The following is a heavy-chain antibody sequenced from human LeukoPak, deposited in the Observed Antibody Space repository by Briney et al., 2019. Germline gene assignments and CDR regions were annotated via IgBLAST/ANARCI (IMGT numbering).Heavy chain of an antibody. CDR2: MNPNSGNT. CDR3: ARLHSSWGKDYGMDV. J-gene: IGHJ6*02. CDR1: GYTFTSYD. Sequence: GASVKVSCKASGYTFTSYDINWVRQATGQGLEWMGLMNPNSGNTGYAQKFQGRVTMTRNTSIGTAYMELSSLRSEDTAVYYCARLHSSWGKDYGMDVWGQGTTVTVSS. D-gene: IGHD6-13*01. V-gene: IGHV1-8*01.